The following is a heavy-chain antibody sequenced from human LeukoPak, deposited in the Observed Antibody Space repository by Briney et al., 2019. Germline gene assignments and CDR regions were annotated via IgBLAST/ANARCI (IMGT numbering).Heavy chain of an antibody. Sequence: GGSLRLSCAASGFTFSSYGMHWGRQAPGKGLEWVAFIRYEGSNKYYADSVKGRFTISRDNSKNTLYLQMNSLRAEDTAVYYCAKVVRSGYDFDYWGQGTLVTVSS. J-gene: IGHJ4*02. D-gene: IGHD5-12*01. CDR2: IRYEGSNK. CDR1: GFTFSSYG. CDR3: AKVVRSGYDFDY. V-gene: IGHV3-30*02.